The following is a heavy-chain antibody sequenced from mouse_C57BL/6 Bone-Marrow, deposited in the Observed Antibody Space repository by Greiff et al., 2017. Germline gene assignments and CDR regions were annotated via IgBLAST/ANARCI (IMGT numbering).Heavy chain of an antibody. CDR3: ARERENVGFAY. CDR2: ISDGGSYT. Sequence: EVKLMESGGGLVKPGGSLKLSCAASGFTFSSYAMSWVRQTPEKRLEWVATISDGGSYTYYPDNVKGRFTISRDNAKNNLYLQMSHLKSEDTAMYYCARERENVGFAYWGQGTLVTVSA. V-gene: IGHV5-4*01. J-gene: IGHJ3*01. CDR1: GFTFSSYA.